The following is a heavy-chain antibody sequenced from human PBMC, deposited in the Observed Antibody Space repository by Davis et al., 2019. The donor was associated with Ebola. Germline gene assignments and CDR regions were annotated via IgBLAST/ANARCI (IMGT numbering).Heavy chain of an antibody. J-gene: IGHJ6*02. CDR1: GYTFTSYG. D-gene: IGHD1-26*01. CDR3: ATPARVGATYHYGMDV. Sequence: AASVKVSCKASGYTFTSYGISWVRQAPGQGLEWMGWISAYNGNTNYAQKFQGRVTITADESTSTAYMELSSLRSEDTAVYYCATPARVGATYHYGMDVWGQGTTVTVSS. V-gene: IGHV1-18*01. CDR2: ISAYNGNT.